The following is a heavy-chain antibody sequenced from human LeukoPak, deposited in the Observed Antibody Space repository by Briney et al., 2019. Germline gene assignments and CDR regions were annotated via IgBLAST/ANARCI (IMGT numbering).Heavy chain of an antibody. CDR2: INGDGSSA. V-gene: IGHV3-74*03. Sequence: GGSLRLSCAGSGFTFRGYWIHWVRQVPGKGLVWVSRINGDGSSATYADSVEGRFTISRDDAKNTVYLQMNNLRAEDTAVYYCARDQYYQLLLWGQGSLVTVSP. CDR1: GFTFRGYW. CDR3: ARDQYYQLLL. J-gene: IGHJ4*02. D-gene: IGHD2-2*01.